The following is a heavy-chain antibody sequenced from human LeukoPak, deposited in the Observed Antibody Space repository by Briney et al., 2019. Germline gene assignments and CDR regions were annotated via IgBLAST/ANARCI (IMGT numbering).Heavy chain of an antibody. V-gene: IGHV3-30-3*01. CDR2: ISYDGSNK. J-gene: IGHJ4*02. CDR3: ACLVGPWDNYFDY. Sequence: PGGSLRLSCAASGFTFSSYAMHWVRQAPGKGLEWVAVISYDGSNKYYADSVKGRFTISRDNSKNTLYLQMNSLRAEDTAVYYCACLVGPWDNYFDYWGQGTLVTVSS. CDR1: GFTFSSYA. D-gene: IGHD1-26*01.